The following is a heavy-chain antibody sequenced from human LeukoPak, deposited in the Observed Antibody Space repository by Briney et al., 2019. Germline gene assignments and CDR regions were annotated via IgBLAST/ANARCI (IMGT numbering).Heavy chain of an antibody. Sequence: GGSLKLSCAASGFTFSSYWMNWVRQAPGKGLVWVSRIASDGSSTTYADSVKGRFSISRDNTKNTLYLQMNSLRVEDTAVYYCARGRPHGNDYWGQGTLVTVSS. V-gene: IGHV3-74*01. J-gene: IGHJ4*02. CDR3: ARGRPHGNDY. CDR1: GFTFSSYW. CDR2: IASDGSST. D-gene: IGHD4-23*01.